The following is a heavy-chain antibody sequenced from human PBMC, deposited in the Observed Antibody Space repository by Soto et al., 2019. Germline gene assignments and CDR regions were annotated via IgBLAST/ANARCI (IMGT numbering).Heavy chain of an antibody. D-gene: IGHD2-15*01. CDR2: IYPGDSDT. Sequence: GESLKISCKGSGYSFTSYWIGWVRQMPGKGLEWMGIIYPGDSDTRYSPSFQGQVTISADKSISTAYLQWSSLKASDTAMYYCARHFSLQLWRVVEDCSGGSCSQPGDDAFDIWGQGTMVTVSS. V-gene: IGHV5-51*01. J-gene: IGHJ3*02. CDR1: GYSFTSYW. CDR3: ARHFSLQLWRVVEDCSGGSCSQPGDDAFDI.